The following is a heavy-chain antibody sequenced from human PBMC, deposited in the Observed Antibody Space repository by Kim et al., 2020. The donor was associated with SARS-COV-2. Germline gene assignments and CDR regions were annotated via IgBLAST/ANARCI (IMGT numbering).Heavy chain of an antibody. D-gene: IGHD3-3*01. Sequence: SETLSLTCAVYGGSFSGYYWSWIRQPPGKGLEWIGEINHSGSTNYNPSLKSRVTISVDTSKNQFSLKLSSVTAADTAVYYCARGPYDFWSGYPIDYWGQGTLVTVSS. CDR1: GGSFSGYY. V-gene: IGHV4-34*01. J-gene: IGHJ4*02. CDR3: ARGPYDFWSGYPIDY. CDR2: INHSGST.